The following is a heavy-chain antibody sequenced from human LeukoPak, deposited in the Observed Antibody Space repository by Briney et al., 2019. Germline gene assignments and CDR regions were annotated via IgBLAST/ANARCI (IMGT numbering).Heavy chain of an antibody. CDR3: ARDRSSSWYYYYYGMDV. V-gene: IGHV3-7*01. Sequence: GGSLRLYCAASGFTFSSYWMSWVRQAPGKGLEWVANIKQDGSEKYYVDSVKGRFTISRDNAKNSLYLQMNSLRAEDMAVYYCARDRSSSWYYYYYGMDVWGQGTTVTVSS. CDR2: IKQDGSEK. J-gene: IGHJ6*02. CDR1: GFTFSSYW. D-gene: IGHD6-13*01.